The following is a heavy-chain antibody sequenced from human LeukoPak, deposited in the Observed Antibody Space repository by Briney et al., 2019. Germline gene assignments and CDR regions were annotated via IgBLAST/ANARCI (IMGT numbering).Heavy chain of an antibody. CDR1: GFTFSDYY. J-gene: IGHJ4*02. CDR2: ISSSGSTI. V-gene: IGHV3-11*04. D-gene: IGHD6-19*01. Sequence: GGSLRLSCAASGFTFSDYYMSWLRQAPGKGLEWVSDISSSGSTIYYADSVKGRFTISRDNSKNTLYLQMNSLRAEDTAVYYCARDPYSSGWGDYWGQGTLVTVSS. CDR3: ARDPYSSGWGDY.